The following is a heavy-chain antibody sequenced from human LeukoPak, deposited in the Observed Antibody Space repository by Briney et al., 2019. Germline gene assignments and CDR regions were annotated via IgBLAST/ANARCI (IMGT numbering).Heavy chain of an antibody. V-gene: IGHV3-21*01. J-gene: IGHJ6*03. CDR1: GFAFNSYT. Sequence: GGSLRLSCAASGFAFNSYTITWVRQAPGKGLESVSSITSRGSHMYIADSVKGRFTISRDNAKNSLFLQMSSLSVEDTAVYYCARVAQGATTENYFYYYMDVWGKGTTVTVSS. CDR3: ARVAQGATTENYFYYYMDV. CDR2: ITSRGSHM. D-gene: IGHD4-11*01.